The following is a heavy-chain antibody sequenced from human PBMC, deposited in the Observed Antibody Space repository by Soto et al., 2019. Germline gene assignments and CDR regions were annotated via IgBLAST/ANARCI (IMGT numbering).Heavy chain of an antibody. D-gene: IGHD3-9*01. CDR3: AREGLLRYFDWLPNNWFDP. CDR2: INHSGST. CDR1: GGSFSGYY. V-gene: IGHV4-34*01. Sequence: QVQLQQWGAGLLKPSETLSLTCAVYGGSFSGYYWSWIRQPPGKGLEWIGEINHSGSTNYNPSLKSRVTISVDTSKTQFSLKLSSVTAADTAVYYCAREGLLRYFDWLPNNWFDPWGQGTLVTVSS. J-gene: IGHJ5*02.